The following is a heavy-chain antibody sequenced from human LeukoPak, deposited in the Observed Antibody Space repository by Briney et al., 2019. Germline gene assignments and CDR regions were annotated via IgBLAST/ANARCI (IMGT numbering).Heavy chain of an antibody. CDR3: ARTPTTVTTRGPFDNWFDP. CDR1: GGTFSSYA. J-gene: IGHJ5*02. CDR2: IIPILGIA. D-gene: IGHD4-4*01. Sequence: SVKVSCKASGGTFSSYAISWVRQAPGQVLEWMGRIIPILGIANYAQKFQGRVTITADKSTSTAYMELSSLRSEDTAVYYCARTPTTVTTRGPFDNWFDPWGQGTLVTVSS. V-gene: IGHV1-69*04.